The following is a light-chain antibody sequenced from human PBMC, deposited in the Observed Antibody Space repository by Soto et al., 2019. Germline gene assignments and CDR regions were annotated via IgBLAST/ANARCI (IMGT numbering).Light chain of an antibody. CDR1: NSDVGGYKY. CDR3: CSYAGSYSYV. J-gene: IGLJ1*01. V-gene: IGLV2-11*01. CDR2: DVS. Sequence: QSALTQPRSVSGSPGQSVTISCTGTNSDVGGYKYVSWYQQYPGKAPKLMIYDVSKRPSGVPDRFSGSKSVNTASLTISGLAAEDEADYFCCSYAGSYSYVFGTGTKLTVL.